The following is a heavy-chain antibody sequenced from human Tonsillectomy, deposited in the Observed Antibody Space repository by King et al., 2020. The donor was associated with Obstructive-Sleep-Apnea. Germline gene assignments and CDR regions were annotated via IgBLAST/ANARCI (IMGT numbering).Heavy chain of an antibody. CDR2: INTNSGGT. CDR3: ARDGGGASNGQRANYFDY. V-gene: IGHV1-2*02. J-gene: IGHJ4*02. Sequence: VQLVESGAEVKKPGASVKVSCMASGYIFSDYYIDWVRQAPGQGLEWMGWINTNSGGTNYAQNFQGRVTMTRDTSISTAYMELSRLTSDDTAVYYCARDGGGASNGQRANYFDYWGQGTLVTVSS. CDR1: GYIFSDYY. D-gene: IGHD2-8*01.